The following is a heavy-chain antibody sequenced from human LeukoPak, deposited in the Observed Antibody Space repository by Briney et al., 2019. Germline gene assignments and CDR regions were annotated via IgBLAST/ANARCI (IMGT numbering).Heavy chain of an antibody. D-gene: IGHD5-18*01. CDR1: GGSISSSSYY. J-gene: IGHJ4*02. CDR3: ARATIQLWLLYY. CDR2: IYYSGST. Sequence: PSETLSLTCTVSGGSISSSSYYWGWIRQPPGKGLEWIGSIYYSGSTYYNPSLKSRVTISEDTSKNQFSLKLSSVTAADTAVYYCARATIQLWLLYYWGQGTLVTVSS. V-gene: IGHV4-39*01.